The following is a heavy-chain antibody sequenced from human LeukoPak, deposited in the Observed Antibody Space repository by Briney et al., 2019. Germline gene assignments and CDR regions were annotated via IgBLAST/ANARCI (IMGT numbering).Heavy chain of an antibody. CDR3: AREEYSSGLDY. V-gene: IGHV1-69*04. D-gene: IGHD6-19*01. J-gene: IGHJ4*02. CDR1: GGTFSSYA. Sequence: SVKVSCKASGGTFSSYAISWVRQAPGQGLEWMGRIIPILGIANYAQKIQGRVTITADKSTSTAYMELSSLRSEDTAVYYCAREEYSSGLDYWGQGTLVTVSS. CDR2: IIPILGIA.